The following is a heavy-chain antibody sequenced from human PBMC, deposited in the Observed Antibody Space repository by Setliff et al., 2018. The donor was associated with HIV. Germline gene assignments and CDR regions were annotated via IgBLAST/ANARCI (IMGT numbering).Heavy chain of an antibody. Sequence: SETLSLTCTVSGGSMSSTIYYWGWIRQPPGKGLEWIESIYYSGSTYYNPSLKSRVTISVDTSKNQFSLKLSSVTAADTAVYYCVQLWSPGYWGQGTLVTVSS. J-gene: IGHJ4*02. V-gene: IGHV4-39*07. CDR1: GGSMSSTIYY. D-gene: IGHD5-18*01. CDR3: VQLWSPGY. CDR2: IYYSGST.